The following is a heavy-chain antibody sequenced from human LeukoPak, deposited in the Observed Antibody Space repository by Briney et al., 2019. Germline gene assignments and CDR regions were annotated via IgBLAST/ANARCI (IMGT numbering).Heavy chain of an antibody. D-gene: IGHD3-10*01. CDR3: ATPAGLWVRGTLTKTYYYYYGMDV. J-gene: IGHJ6*02. V-gene: IGHV1-2*06. CDR1: GYTFTGYY. Sequence: GASVKVSCKASGYTFTGYYMHWVRQAPGQGLEWMGRINPNSGGTNYAQKFQGRVTMTRDTSISTAYMELSRLRSDDTAVYYCATPAGLWVRGTLTKTYYYYYGMDVWGQGTTVTVSS. CDR2: INPNSGGT.